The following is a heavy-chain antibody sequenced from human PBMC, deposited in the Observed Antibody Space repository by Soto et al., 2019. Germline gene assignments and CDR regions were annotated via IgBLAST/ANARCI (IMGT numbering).Heavy chain of an antibody. D-gene: IGHD1-1*01. CDR1: GFTFSSYA. V-gene: IGHV3-30-3*02. J-gene: IGHJ6*02. CDR3: AKYRLRYSLNDIPYYYSGMDV. CDR2: ISYDGSNK. Sequence: QVQLVESGGGVVQPGRSLRLSCAASGFTFSSYAMHWVRQAPGKGLEWLAVISYDGSNKYYEDSVKGRFTISRDNSKDTLYLQMNSVRAEDTAVYYCAKYRLRYSLNDIPYYYSGMDVWGQGTTVTVSS.